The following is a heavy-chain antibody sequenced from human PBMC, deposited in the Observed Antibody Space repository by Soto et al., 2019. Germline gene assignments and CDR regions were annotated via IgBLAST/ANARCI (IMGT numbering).Heavy chain of an antibody. D-gene: IGHD3-16*01. Sequence: ASVKVSCKASGYTFTGYFIHWVRQAPGQGRELMGYINPNSGATKYAPRFQGRVTMTSDTSIRTAYMDLSNLRSDDTAVYYCARGGGPLLAHLPWGPGTLVTVSS. J-gene: IGHJ5*02. V-gene: IGHV1-2*02. CDR3: ARGGGPLLAHLP. CDR1: GYTFTGYF. CDR2: INPNSGAT.